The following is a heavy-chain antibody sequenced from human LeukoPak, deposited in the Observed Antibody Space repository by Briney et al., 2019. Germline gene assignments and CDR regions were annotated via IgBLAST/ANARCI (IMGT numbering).Heavy chain of an antibody. CDR2: ISGSGGST. V-gene: IGHV3-23*01. CDR3: AKDTPAAGTSGTFDY. CDR1: GFTSSSYA. J-gene: IGHJ4*02. D-gene: IGHD6-13*01. Sequence: GGSLRLSCAASGFTSSSYAMSWVRQAPGKGLEWVPAISGSGGSTYYADSVKGRFTISRDNSKNTLYLQMNSLRAEDTAVYYCAKDTPAAGTSGTFDYWGQGTLVTVSS.